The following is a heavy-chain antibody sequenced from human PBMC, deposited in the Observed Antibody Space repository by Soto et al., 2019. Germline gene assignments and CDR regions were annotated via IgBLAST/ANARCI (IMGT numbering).Heavy chain of an antibody. J-gene: IGHJ3*02. V-gene: IGHV1-69*01. D-gene: IGHD2-15*01. CDR1: GGTFSSYA. CDR3: ARERSIVVVVGHDALDI. CDR2: IIPIFGTA. Sequence: QVQLVQSGAEVKKPGSSVKVSCKASGGTFSSYAISWVRQAPGQGLEWMGGIIPIFGTANYAQKFQGRVTITADESTSTAYMELNSLRSEDTAVYYFARERSIVVVVGHDALDIWGQGTMVTVAS.